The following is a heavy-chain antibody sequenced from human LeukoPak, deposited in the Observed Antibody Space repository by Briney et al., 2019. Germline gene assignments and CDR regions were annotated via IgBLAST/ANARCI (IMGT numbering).Heavy chain of an antibody. D-gene: IGHD5-18*01. Sequence: GGSLRLSCAASGFTFSSYAMSWVRQAPGKGLEWVSAISGSGGSTYYADSVKGRYNIARDNSKNTLYLQMNSLRAEDTAVYYCAKGTGYRYGDRPCVYWGEGGLVTVSS. J-gene: IGHJ4*02. CDR1: GFTFSSYA. V-gene: IGHV3-23*01. CDR3: AKGTGYRYGDRPCVY. CDR2: ISGSGGST.